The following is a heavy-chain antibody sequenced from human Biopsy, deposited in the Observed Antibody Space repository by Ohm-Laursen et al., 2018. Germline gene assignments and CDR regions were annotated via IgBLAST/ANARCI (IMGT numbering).Heavy chain of an antibody. CDR1: GGSIISYY. CDR2: VYNGGIT. V-gene: IGHV4-59*01. J-gene: IGHJ5*02. D-gene: IGHD3-3*01. CDR3: ARTPRDSFWSGSYKRGLWFDP. Sequence: SETLSLTCSVSGGSIISYYWTWIRQPPGKGLEWIGHVYNGGITNYNPSLKSRVTISKDTSKNQFFLQVNSVTAADTAVYYCARTPRDSFWSGSYKRGLWFDPWGQGILVIVSS.